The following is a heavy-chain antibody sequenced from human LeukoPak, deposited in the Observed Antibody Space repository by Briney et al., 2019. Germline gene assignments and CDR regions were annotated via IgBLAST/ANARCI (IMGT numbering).Heavy chain of an antibody. D-gene: IGHD4-17*01. Sequence: PSETLSLTCAVYGGSFSGYYWSWIRQPPGKGLEWIGEINHSGSTNYNPSLKSRVPISVDTSKNQFSLKLSSVTAADTAVYYCARGPRLRSDAFGYWGQGTLVTVSS. J-gene: IGHJ4*02. CDR3: ARGPRLRSDAFGY. CDR2: INHSGST. V-gene: IGHV4-34*01. CDR1: GGSFSGYY.